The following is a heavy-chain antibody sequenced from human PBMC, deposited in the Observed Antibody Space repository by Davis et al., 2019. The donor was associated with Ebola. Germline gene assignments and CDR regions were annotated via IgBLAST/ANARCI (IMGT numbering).Heavy chain of an antibody. CDR2: IYYRGNT. V-gene: IGHV4-59*08. Sequence: GSLRLSCTVSGGSISSYYWSWIRQPPGKELEWIGYIYYRGNTNYNPSLKSRATMSVDTSKNQFSLKLSSVTAADTAVYYCARLDCTGSSCYPLFQHWGQGTLVTVSS. CDR1: GGSISSYY. CDR3: ARLDCTGSSCYPLFQH. D-gene: IGHD2-15*01. J-gene: IGHJ1*01.